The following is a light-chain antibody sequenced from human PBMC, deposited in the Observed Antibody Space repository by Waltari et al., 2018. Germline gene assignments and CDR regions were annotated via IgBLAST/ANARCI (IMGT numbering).Light chain of an antibody. CDR1: SSDVGSYNI. Sequence: QSALTQAASVSGSPGQSITISCTGTSSDVGSYNIVSCYPQHPGKPPKLINSEVTKRPSGVSNRFSGSKSSNTASLTSSGLQAEDEADYFCSSYGSINTWLFGGGTKLTVL. J-gene: IGLJ3*02. CDR2: EVT. V-gene: IGLV2-23*02. CDR3: SSYGSINTWL.